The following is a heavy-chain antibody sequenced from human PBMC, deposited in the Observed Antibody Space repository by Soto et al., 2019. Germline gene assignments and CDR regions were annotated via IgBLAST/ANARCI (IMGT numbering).Heavy chain of an antibody. CDR1: GYTFTSYD. CDR3: TRADIVIMAEPTYYYYGMEV. CDR2: MNPNSGNT. J-gene: IGHJ6*02. D-gene: IGHD2-8*01. Sequence: ASVKVSCKASGYTFTSYDINWVRQATGQGLEWMGWMNPNSGNTGYAQKFQGRVTMTRNTSISTAYMELSSLRSEDTAVYYCTRADIVIMAEPTYYYYGMEVWGQGTRVTVSS. V-gene: IGHV1-8*01.